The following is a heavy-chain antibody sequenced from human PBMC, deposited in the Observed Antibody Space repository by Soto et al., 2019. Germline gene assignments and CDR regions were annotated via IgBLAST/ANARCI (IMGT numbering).Heavy chain of an antibody. D-gene: IGHD3-9*01. CDR2: ISGSGGST. Sequence: GGSLRLSCAASGFTFSSYAMSWVRQAPGKGLEWVSAISGSGGSTYYADSVKGRFTISRDNSKNTLYLQMNSLRAEDTAVYYCAKVFALEVGYDMEYYWGQGTLVTVSS. CDR1: GFTFSSYA. V-gene: IGHV3-23*01. J-gene: IGHJ4*02. CDR3: AKVFALEVGYDMEYY.